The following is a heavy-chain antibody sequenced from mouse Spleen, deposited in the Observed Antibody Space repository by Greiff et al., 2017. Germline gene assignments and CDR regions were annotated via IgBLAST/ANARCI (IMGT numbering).Heavy chain of an antibody. CDR2: INPSSGYA. D-gene: IGHD4-1*01. J-gene: IGHJ2*01. Sequence: VQLQQSGAELAKPGASVKLSCKASGYTFYSYWMHWVKQRPGQGLDWIGYINPSSGYANYNQKFKDKATLTADKSSSTAYMQLSSLTYEDSAVYYCARRGTGTPDYWGQGTTLTVSS. V-gene: IGHV1-7*01. CDR1: GYTFYSYW. CDR3: ARRGTGTPDY.